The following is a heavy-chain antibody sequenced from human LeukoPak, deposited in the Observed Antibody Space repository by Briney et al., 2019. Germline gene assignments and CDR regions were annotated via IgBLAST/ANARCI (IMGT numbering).Heavy chain of an antibody. J-gene: IGHJ4*02. CDR3: AKNLRGLLYYFDY. CDR2: ISGSGGST. Sequence: GGSLRLSCAASGLTFSSYAMSWVRQAPGKGLEWVSAISGSGGSTYYADSVKGRFTISRDNSKNTLYLQMNSLRAEDTAVYYCAKNLRGLLYYFDYWGQGTLVTVSS. V-gene: IGHV3-23*01. D-gene: IGHD2-21*01. CDR1: GLTFSSYA.